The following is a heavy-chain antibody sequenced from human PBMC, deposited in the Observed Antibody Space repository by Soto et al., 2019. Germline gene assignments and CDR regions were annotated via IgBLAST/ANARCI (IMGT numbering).Heavy chain of an antibody. V-gene: IGHV1-18*01. D-gene: IGHD3-16*01. Sequence: ASVKVSCKVSGYRFTTYGINWVRQAPGQGLEWVGWFNPDNQNTSYAQKFQDRVSLTTDSSTNTAYMELRDLRSDDTAVYYCARVRFGDPFDFWGQGSLVTVSS. J-gene: IGHJ4*02. CDR3: ARVRFGDPFDF. CDR1: GYRFTTYG. CDR2: FNPDNQNT.